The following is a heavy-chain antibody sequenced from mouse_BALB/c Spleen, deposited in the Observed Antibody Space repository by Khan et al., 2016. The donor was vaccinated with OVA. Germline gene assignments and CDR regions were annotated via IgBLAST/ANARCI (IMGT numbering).Heavy chain of an antibody. D-gene: IGHD1-1*01. J-gene: IGHJ2*01. V-gene: IGHV5-17*02. Sequence: EVELVESGGGLVQPGGSRKLSCAATGFTFSSFGMHWVRQAPEKGLEWVAFISSGSSTIYYAATVKGRFTISRDNPKNTLFLHMTSLRSEDTAMYYCATDYYVNFDYWGQGTTLTVSA. CDR3: ATDYYVNFDY. CDR1: GFTFSSFG. CDR2: ISSGSSTI.